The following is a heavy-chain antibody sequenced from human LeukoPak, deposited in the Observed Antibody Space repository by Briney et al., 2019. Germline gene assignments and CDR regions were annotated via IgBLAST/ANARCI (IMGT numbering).Heavy chain of an antibody. D-gene: IGHD3-22*01. CDR2: IIPIFGTA. CDR3: ARDAYDSSGYYYPNWFDP. Sequence: ASVKVSCKASGGTFSSYAISWVRQAPGQGLEWMGGIIPIFGTANYAQKFQGRVTITTDESTSTAYMDLSSLRSEDTAVYYCARDAYDSSGYYYPNWFDPWGQGTLVTVSS. J-gene: IGHJ5*02. V-gene: IGHV1-69*05. CDR1: GGTFSSYA.